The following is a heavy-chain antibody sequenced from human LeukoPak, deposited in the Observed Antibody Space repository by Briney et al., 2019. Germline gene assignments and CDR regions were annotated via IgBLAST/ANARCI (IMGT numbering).Heavy chain of an antibody. J-gene: IGHJ5*02. Sequence: GGSLRLSCAASGFTFSSYSMNWVRQAAGKGLEWVSSISSSSSYIYYADSVKGRFTTSRDNAKNSLYLQMNSLRAEDTAVYYCAREGIAAADTNWFDPWGQGTLVTVSS. D-gene: IGHD6-13*01. CDR2: ISSSSSYI. CDR3: AREGIAAADTNWFDP. V-gene: IGHV3-21*01. CDR1: GFTFSSYS.